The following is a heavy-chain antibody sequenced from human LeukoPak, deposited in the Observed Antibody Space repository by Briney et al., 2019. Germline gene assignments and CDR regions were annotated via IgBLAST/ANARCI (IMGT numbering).Heavy chain of an antibody. CDR1: GFTFSNYA. J-gene: IGHJ4*02. Sequence: PGGSLRLSCAGSGFTFSNYAMGWVRQAPGKGLEWVSTISTSSSYKYYADSVKGRFTISRDNAKNSLYLQMNSLRAEDTAVYYCARDLEDYNNYGEMAIWGQGALVTVSS. D-gene: IGHD4-11*01. CDR2: ISTSSSYK. V-gene: IGHV3-21*01. CDR3: ARDLEDYNNYGEMAI.